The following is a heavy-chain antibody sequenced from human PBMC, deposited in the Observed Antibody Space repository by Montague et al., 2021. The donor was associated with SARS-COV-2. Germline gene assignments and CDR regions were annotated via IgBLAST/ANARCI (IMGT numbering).Heavy chain of an antibody. CDR2: ISFDGNDR. J-gene: IGHJ5*02. CDR1: GFSFSSYA. D-gene: IGHD4-23*01. Sequence: SLRLSCAASGFSFSSYAMRWVRQPPGKGLEWLAVISFDGNDRYYAGSLRGRFTISRDNSKDTLYLQLTDLRSDDTGVYYCARVAQLLLGNPQDLFDPWGQGPLVTVST. CDR3: ARVAQLLLGNPQDLFDP. V-gene: IGHV3-30-3*01.